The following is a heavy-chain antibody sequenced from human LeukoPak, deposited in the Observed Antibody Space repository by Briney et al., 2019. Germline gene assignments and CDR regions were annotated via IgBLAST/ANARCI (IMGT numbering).Heavy chain of an antibody. CDR3: ARDTEQWLVPWNYFDY. J-gene: IGHJ4*02. Sequence: PGGSLRLSCAASGFTFSDYYMSWIRQAPGKGLEWVSYISSSGSTIYYADSVKGRFTISRDNAKNSLYLQMNSLRAEDTAVYYCARDTEQWLVPWNYFDYWGQGTLVTVSS. CDR2: ISSSGSTI. D-gene: IGHD6-19*01. V-gene: IGHV3-11*01. CDR1: GFTFSDYY.